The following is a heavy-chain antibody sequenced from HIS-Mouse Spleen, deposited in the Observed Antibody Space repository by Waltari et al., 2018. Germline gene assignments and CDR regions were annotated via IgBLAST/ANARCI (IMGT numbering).Heavy chain of an antibody. J-gene: IGHJ5*02. Sequence: QVQLQESGPGLVKPSQTLSLTCTFPGGSISSGGYYWSWIRQHPGTGLEWIGYCYYSGSNYQHTSLPSRVTISVDTAKNHVSLNLGSVTAAETAVYYWARSPYYDFWSGYSDNWFDPWGQGTLVTVSS. CDR3: ARSPYYDFWSGYSDNWFDP. V-gene: IGHV4-31*03. CDR2: CYYSGSN. D-gene: IGHD3-3*01. CDR1: GGSISSGGYY.